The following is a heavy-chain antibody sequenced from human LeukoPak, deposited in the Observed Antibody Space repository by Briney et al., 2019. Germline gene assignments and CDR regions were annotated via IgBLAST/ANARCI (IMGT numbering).Heavy chain of an antibody. J-gene: IGHJ4*02. V-gene: IGHV3-23*01. Sequence: GGSLRLSCAASGFTFSSYAMIWVRQAPGKGLEWVSAISGSGGSTYYADSVKGRFTISRANSKNTLYLQMNSPRAEDTAIYYCAKDLRYSSSWSYFDYWGQGTLVTVSS. CDR1: GFTFSSYA. CDR3: AKDLRYSSSWSYFDY. D-gene: IGHD6-13*01. CDR2: ISGSGGST.